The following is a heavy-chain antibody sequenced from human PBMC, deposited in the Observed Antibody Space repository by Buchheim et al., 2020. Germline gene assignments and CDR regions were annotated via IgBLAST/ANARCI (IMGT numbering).Heavy chain of an antibody. CDR2: INPSGGIT. D-gene: IGHD2-2*01. CDR3: ARNRCWSSTSCDDGFVS. J-gene: IGHJ4*02. CDR1: GYTFTSYY. Sequence: QVQLVQSGAEVKKPGASVKVSCKASGYTFTSYYIHWVRQAPGQGLEWMGVINPSGGITNYAQKFQGRVTVTRDTSTTTVYMELSGLRSEDTAVYYCARNRCWSSTSCDDGFVSWGQGTL. V-gene: IGHV1-46*01.